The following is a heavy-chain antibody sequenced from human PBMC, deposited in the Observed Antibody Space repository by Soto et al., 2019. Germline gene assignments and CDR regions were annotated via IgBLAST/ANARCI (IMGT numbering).Heavy chain of an antibody. CDR3: ARSKVYDFWSGYFRNWFDP. D-gene: IGHD3-3*01. CDR2: INHSGST. Sequence: SETLSLTCAVYGGSFSGYYWSWIRQPPGKGLEWIGEINHSGSTNYNPSLKSRVTISVDTSKNQFSLKLSSVTAADTAVYYCARSKVYDFWSGYFRNWFDPWGQGTLVTVSS. CDR1: GGSFSGYY. V-gene: IGHV4-34*01. J-gene: IGHJ5*02.